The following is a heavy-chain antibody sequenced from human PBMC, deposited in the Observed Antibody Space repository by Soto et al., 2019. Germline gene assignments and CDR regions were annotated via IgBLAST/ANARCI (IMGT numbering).Heavy chain of an antibody. V-gene: IGHV1-69*01. Sequence: QVKLVKSGAEVKKPGSSVKVSCKASGGTFSRHAISWVRQAPGQGLEWMGGIIPIFGTANHAQKFPGRVTIIEDESTRTVYMELRSLRSEDMAMYYCARGWGYDSNDYYYAYWGQGALVIVSS. J-gene: IGHJ4*02. D-gene: IGHD3-22*01. CDR1: GGTFSRHA. CDR2: IIPIFGTA. CDR3: ARGWGYDSNDYYYAY.